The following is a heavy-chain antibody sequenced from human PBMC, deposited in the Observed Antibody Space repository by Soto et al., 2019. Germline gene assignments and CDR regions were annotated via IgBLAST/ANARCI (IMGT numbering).Heavy chain of an antibody. CDR2: VPNDGSNK. J-gene: IGHJ4*02. D-gene: IGHD6-19*01. CDR3: AKVLLTYTSGWYHPHFDY. CDR1: GFTFSSYV. V-gene: IGHV3-30*18. Sequence: PGGSLRLSCAASGFTFSSYVMHWVRQAPGKGLEWVAVVPNDGSNKDYADSVKGRFTISRDNSKNTLYLQMNSLRAEDTAVYYCAKVLLTYTSGWYHPHFDYWGQGTLVTVSS.